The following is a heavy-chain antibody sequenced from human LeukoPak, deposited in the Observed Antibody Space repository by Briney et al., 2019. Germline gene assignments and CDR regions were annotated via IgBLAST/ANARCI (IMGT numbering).Heavy chain of an antibody. CDR3: ARDRSVVVVPAAIPHDWFDP. D-gene: IGHD2-2*01. V-gene: IGHV1-2*02. CDR2: INPNSGGT. CDR1: GYTFTGYY. J-gene: IGHJ5*02. Sequence: GASVKVSCKASGYTFTGYYMHWVRQAPGQGLEWMGGINPNSGGTNYAQKFQGRVTMTRDTSISTAYMDLSRLRSDDTAVYYWARDRSVVVVPAAIPHDWFDPWGQGSLVTVSS.